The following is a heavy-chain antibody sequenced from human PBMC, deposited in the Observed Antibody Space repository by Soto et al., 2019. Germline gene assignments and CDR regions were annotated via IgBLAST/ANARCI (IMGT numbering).Heavy chain of an antibody. CDR3: ARDRNSWSFDS. J-gene: IGHJ4*02. D-gene: IGHD4-4*01. Sequence: GGSLRLSCEGSGFTLSDHYMSWMRQAPGKGLEWIAYITRSGATIDYAESVKGRFTISRDNAKNSLYLQMNSLRADDTAVYYCARDRNSWSFDSWGPGTLVTVSS. CDR2: ITRSGATI. V-gene: IGHV3-11*01. CDR1: GFTLSDHY.